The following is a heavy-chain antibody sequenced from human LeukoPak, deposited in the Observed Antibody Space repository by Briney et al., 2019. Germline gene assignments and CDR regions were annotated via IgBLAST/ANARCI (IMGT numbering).Heavy chain of an antibody. V-gene: IGHV4-34*01. D-gene: IGHD6-19*01. CDR3: ARRGRIAVAGRPRGYYYGMDV. CDR1: GGSLSGYY. CDR2: INHSGST. Sequence: SETLSLTCAVYGGSLSGYYWSWIRQPPGKGLEWIGEINHSGSTNYNPSLKSRVTISVDTSKNQFSLKLNSVTAADTAVYYCARRGRIAVAGRPRGYYYGMDVWGQGTTVTVSS. J-gene: IGHJ6*02.